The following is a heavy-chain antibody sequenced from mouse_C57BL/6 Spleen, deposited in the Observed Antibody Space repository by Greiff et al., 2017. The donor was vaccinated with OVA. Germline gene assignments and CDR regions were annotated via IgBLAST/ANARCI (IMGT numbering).Heavy chain of an antibody. CDR3: ARGAGSSPHYAMDY. V-gene: IGHV1-18*01. Sequence: VHVKQSGPELVKPGASVKIPCKASGYTFTDYNMDWVKQSHGKSLEWIGDINPNNGGTIYNQKFKGKATLTVDKSSSTAYMELRSLTSEDTAVYYCARGAGSSPHYAMDYWGQGTSVTVSS. D-gene: IGHD1-1*01. CDR2: INPNNGGT. CDR1: GYTFTDYN. J-gene: IGHJ4*01.